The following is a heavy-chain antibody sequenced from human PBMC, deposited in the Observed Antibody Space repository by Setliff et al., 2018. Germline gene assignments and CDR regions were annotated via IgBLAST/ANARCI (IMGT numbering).Heavy chain of an antibody. D-gene: IGHD2-8*02. Sequence: GASVKVSCKPSGYDFSSYFIYWLRKAPGQGLEWMGWINPNSGDTNYSQRFQGRVTMTIDTSTRTVYTELTRLRSDDTAIYYCARETSSGPRIDPWGQGTQVTVSS. CDR3: ARETSSGPRIDP. J-gene: IGHJ5*02. V-gene: IGHV1-2*02. CDR1: GYDFSSYF. CDR2: INPNSGDT.